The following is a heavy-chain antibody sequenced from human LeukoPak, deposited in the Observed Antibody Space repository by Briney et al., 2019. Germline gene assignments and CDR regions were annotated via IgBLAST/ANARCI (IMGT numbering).Heavy chain of an antibody. D-gene: IGHD4-17*01. CDR3: ALAPMTTVTSFDY. Sequence: GGSLRLSCAASGFTFSSYEMNWVRQAPGKGLEWVSYISSSGSTIYYADSVKGRFTISRDNAKNSLFLQMNSLRAEDTAVYYCALAPMTTVTSFDYWGQGTLVTVSS. J-gene: IGHJ4*02. CDR2: ISSSGSTI. CDR1: GFTFSSYE. V-gene: IGHV3-48*03.